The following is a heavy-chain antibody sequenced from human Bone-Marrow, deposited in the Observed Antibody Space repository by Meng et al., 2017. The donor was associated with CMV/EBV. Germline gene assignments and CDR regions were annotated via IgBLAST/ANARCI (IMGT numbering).Heavy chain of an antibody. J-gene: IGHJ3*02. CDR1: GFTFSSYG. V-gene: IGHV3-30*02. D-gene: IGHD1-26*01. CDR3: AIVGATDLPHAFDI. CDR2: IRYDGSYK. Sequence: GESLKISCAASGFTFSSYGMHWVRQAPGKGLEWVAFIRYDGSYKSYADSVKGRFTISRDNSKNTLYLQMNSLRAEDTAVYYCAIVGATDLPHAFDIWGQGTMVTVSS.